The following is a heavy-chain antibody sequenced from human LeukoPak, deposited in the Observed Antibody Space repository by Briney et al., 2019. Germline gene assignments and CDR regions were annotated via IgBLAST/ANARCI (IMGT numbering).Heavy chain of an antibody. V-gene: IGHV1-18*01. J-gene: IGHJ4*02. CDR1: GYTFTHHG. CDR3: ARDPSNTSGYYAYFDN. D-gene: IGHD6-19*01. Sequence: AASVKVSCKASGYTFTHHGISWVRQAPGQGLGWMGWISCYNGDTHYAQKFQGRVTMTTDKSTSTAYMEVRSLRSDDTAVYYCARDPSNTSGYYAYFDNWGQGTLVTVSS. CDR2: ISCYNGDT.